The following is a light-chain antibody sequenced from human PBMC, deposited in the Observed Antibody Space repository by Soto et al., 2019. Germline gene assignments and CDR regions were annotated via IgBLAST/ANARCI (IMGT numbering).Light chain of an antibody. Sequence: QSVLTQPRSVSESPGQSVTISCTGTSSDIGGYNYVSWYQHHSGRAPKLMIYDVTKRPSGVPDRFSGYKSGNTASLTISGLQAEDEGDYFCCSYADNYTLSFGGGTKVTVL. CDR1: SSDIGGYNY. J-gene: IGLJ2*01. CDR2: DVT. V-gene: IGLV2-11*01. CDR3: CSYADNYTLS.